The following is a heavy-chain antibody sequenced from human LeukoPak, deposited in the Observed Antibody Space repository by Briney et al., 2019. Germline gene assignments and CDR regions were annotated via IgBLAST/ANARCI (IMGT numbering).Heavy chain of an antibody. V-gene: IGHV1-46*01. CDR3: ARASGTYEGGAYDF. D-gene: IGHD1-26*01. Sequence: ASVKVSCKASGYTFRNYYLHWVRQAPGQGPDWMGVINPSGAYTAYAQKFQGRVTMTRDMSTSTVYMEVRSLRSDDTAVYYCARASGTYEGGAYDFWGQGTRAIVSS. CDR2: INPSGAYT. CDR1: GYTFRNYY. J-gene: IGHJ3*01.